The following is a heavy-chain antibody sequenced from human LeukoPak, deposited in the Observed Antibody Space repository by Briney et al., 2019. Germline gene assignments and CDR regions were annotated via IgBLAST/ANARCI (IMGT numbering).Heavy chain of an antibody. CDR2: IYYSGST. Sequence: SETLSLTCTVSGGSIISYYWSWIRQPPGKGLEWIGYIYYSGSTNYNPSLKSRVTISVDTSKNQFSLKLSSVTAADTAVYYCARMSSGYYPNFDYWGQGTLVTVSS. V-gene: IGHV4-59*01. J-gene: IGHJ4*02. CDR1: GGSIISYY. CDR3: ARMSSGYYPNFDY. D-gene: IGHD3-22*01.